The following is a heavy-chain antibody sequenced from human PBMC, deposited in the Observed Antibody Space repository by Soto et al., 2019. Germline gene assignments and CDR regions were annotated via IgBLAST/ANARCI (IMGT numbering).Heavy chain of an antibody. D-gene: IGHD1-26*01. CDR3: ARLLGAGVLDF. J-gene: IGHJ4*02. CDR2: INPSGGST. Sequence: ASVKVSCKASGYTFSRYSIHWVRQAAGQGLQWMGVINPSGGSTTHAQSFQGRLTMTRDTSTSTVFMELSSLTPGDTAVYYCARLLGAGVLDFRGQGTLVTVSS. V-gene: IGHV1-46*01. CDR1: GYTFSRYS.